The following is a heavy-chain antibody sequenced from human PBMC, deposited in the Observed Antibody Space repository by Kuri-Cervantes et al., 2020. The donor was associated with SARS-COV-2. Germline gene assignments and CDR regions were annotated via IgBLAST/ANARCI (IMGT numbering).Heavy chain of an antibody. V-gene: IGHV1-18*04. Sequence: ASVKVSCKGYGYTVSSYGIAWVRQAPGQGLEWMAWIRVSNGNTNSAQKFQARVAMTTDTSTNTVFMELRSLRSDDTAVYYCARPYYGRYSDGFDIWGQGTLVTVSS. J-gene: IGHJ3*02. CDR2: IRVSNGNT. CDR3: ARPYYGRYSDGFDI. CDR1: GYTVSSYG. D-gene: IGHD1-26*01.